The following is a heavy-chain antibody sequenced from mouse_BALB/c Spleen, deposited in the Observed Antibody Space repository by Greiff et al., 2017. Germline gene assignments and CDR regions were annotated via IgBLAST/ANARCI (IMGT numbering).Heavy chain of an antibody. CDR1: GFTFSSFG. D-gene: IGHD2-1*01. CDR3: ARTGGKVFDY. CDR2: ISSGSSTI. Sequence: EVMLVESGGGLVQPGGSRKLSCAASGFTFSSFGMHWVRQAPEKGLEWVAYISSGSSTIYYADTVKGRFTISRGNPKNTLFLQMTSLRSEDTAMYYCARTGGKVFDYWGQGTTLTVSS. J-gene: IGHJ2*01. V-gene: IGHV5-17*02.